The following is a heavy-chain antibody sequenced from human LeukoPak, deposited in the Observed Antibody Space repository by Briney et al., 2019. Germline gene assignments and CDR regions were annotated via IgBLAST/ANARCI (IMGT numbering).Heavy chain of an antibody. CDR2: IYYSGST. D-gene: IGHD6-19*01. CDR1: GGSISSYY. V-gene: IGHV4-59*01. CDR3: ARFGSGWYLVSYFDY. Sequence: PSETLSLTCTVSGGSISSYYWSWIRQPPGKGLEWIGYIYYSGSTNYNPSLKSRVTISVDTSKNQFSLKLSSVTAADTAVYYCARFGSGWYLVSYFDYWGQGTLVTVSS. J-gene: IGHJ4*02.